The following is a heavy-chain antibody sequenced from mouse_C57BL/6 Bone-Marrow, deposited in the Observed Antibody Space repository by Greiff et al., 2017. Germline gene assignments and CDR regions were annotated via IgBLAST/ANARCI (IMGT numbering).Heavy chain of an antibody. V-gene: IGHV14-4*01. D-gene: IGHD2-5*01. CDR2: LDPENGDT. J-gene: IGHJ4*01. Sequence: VQLQQSGAELVRPGASVKLSCTASGFNIKDDYMHWVKQRPEQGLEWIGWLDPENGDTEYASKFQGKATITADTSSNTAYLQLSSLTSEDTAVYYCTRAYYSNCHYAMDYWGQGTSVTVSS. CDR3: TRAYYSNCHYAMDY. CDR1: GFNIKDDY.